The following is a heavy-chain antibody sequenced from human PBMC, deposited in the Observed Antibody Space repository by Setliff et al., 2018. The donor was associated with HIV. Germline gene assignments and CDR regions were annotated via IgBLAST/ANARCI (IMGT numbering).Heavy chain of an antibody. CDR3: ATDNGPSYSMDI. CDR2: IRNKKNGGTT. J-gene: IGHJ6*02. V-gene: IGHV3-15*01. CDR1: GFTFSNAW. Sequence: GGSLRLSCAAAGFTFSNAWMTWVRQAPGKGLEWVARIRNKKNGGTTYYAAPVEGRFTISRDDSKNTLYLQMNSLKTDDTGVYFCATDNGPSYSMDIWGQGTTVTVSS. D-gene: IGHD2-21*01.